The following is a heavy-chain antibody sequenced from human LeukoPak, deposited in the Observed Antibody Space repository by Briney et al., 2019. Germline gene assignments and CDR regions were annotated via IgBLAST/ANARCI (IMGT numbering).Heavy chain of an antibody. CDR2: ISGSGGST. CDR3: AKAHSPAGTRLGAFDY. D-gene: IGHD6-13*01. V-gene: IGHV3-23*01. Sequence: GGSLRLSCAASGFTFNNYAMSWVRQAPGKGLEWVSAISGSGGSTYYADPLKGRFTISRDNSKNTLYLQMNSLRAEDTAVYYCAKAHSPAGTRLGAFDYWGQGTLVTVSS. CDR1: GFTFNNYA. J-gene: IGHJ4*02.